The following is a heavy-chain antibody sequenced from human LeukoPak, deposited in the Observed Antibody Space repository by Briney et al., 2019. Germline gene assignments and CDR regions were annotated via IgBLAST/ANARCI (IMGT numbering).Heavy chain of an antibody. CDR1: GYTCTSYG. CDR3: ARVDPIVGATSY. Sequence: ASVKVSCKASGYTCTSYGISWVRQAPGQGLEWMGWISAYNGNTNYAQKLQGRVTITTDTSTSTAYMELRSLRSDDTAVYYCARVDPIVGATSYWGQGTLVTVSS. CDR2: ISAYNGNT. J-gene: IGHJ4*02. D-gene: IGHD1-26*01. V-gene: IGHV1-18*01.